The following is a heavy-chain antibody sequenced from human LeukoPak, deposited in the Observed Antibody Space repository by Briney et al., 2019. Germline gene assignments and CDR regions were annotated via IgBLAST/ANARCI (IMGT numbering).Heavy chain of an antibody. CDR3: ARGRYPPVYGSGSYLFDY. CDR2: ISSSGSTI. V-gene: IGHV3-48*04. Sequence: GGSLRLSCAASGFTFSSYAMSWVRQAPGKGLEWVSYISSSGSTIYYADSVKGRFTISRDNAKNSLYLQMNSLRAEDTAVYYRARGRYPPVYGSGSYLFDYWGQGTLVTVSS. D-gene: IGHD3-10*01. CDR1: GFTFSSYA. J-gene: IGHJ4*02.